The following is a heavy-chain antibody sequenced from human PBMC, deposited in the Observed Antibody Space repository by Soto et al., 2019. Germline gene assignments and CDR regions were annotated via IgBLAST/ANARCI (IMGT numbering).Heavy chain of an antibody. V-gene: IGHV1-69*15. CDR1: GGTFSRYA. CDR2: IIPMFGTA. Sequence: QVQLVQSGAEVKKPGSSVKVSCKASGGTFSRYAISWVRQAPGQGLEWMGRIIPMFGTANYARKFQGRVTITADESTSTASVEMGRLRSEDTAVYYCARESLHCISNDCYPTNWFGPWGQGTLVTVSS. J-gene: IGHJ5*02. CDR3: ARESLHCISNDCYPTNWFGP. D-gene: IGHD2-2*01.